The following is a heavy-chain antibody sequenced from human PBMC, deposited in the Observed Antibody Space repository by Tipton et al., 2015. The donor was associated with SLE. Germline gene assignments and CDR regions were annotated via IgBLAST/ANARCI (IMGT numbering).Heavy chain of an antibody. Sequence: TLSLTCTVSGGSISSHYWSWIRQPPGKGLEWIGYIYYSGSTNYNPSLKSRVTISVDTSKNQFSLKLSSVTAADTAVYYCARDPRIAAAGYDAFDIWGQGTMVTVSS. J-gene: IGHJ3*02. D-gene: IGHD6-13*01. V-gene: IGHV4-59*11. CDR3: ARDPRIAAAGYDAFDI. CDR1: GGSISSHY. CDR2: IYYSGST.